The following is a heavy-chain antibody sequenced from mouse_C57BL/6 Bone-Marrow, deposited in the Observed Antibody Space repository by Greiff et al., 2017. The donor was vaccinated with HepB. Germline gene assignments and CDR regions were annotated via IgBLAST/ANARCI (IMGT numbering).Heavy chain of an antibody. D-gene: IGHD2-4*01. J-gene: IGHJ4*01. V-gene: IGHV1-5*01. CDR1: GYTFTSYW. CDR3: TRKGYDYDGVYAMDY. Sequence: EVKLQESGTVLARPGASVKMSCKTSGYTFTSYWMHWVKQRPGQGLEWIGAIYPGNSDTSYNQKFKGKAKLTAVTSASTAYMELSSLTNEDSAVYYCTRKGYDYDGVYAMDYWGQGTSVTVSS. CDR2: IYPGNSDT.